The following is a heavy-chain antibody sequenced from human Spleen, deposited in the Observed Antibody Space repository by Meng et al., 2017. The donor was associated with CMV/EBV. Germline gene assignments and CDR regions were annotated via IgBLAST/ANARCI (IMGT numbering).Heavy chain of an antibody. J-gene: IGHJ4*02. V-gene: IGHV3-74*01. CDR1: GFTFSSYS. CDR2: INPDGSLT. CDR3: ARDRDLY. Sequence: GESLKISCAASGFTFSSYSMNWVRQVPGKGLVWVSNINPDGSLTSYADFAKGRFTISRDNAKNSLYLQMNSLRAEDTAVYYCARDRDLYWGQGTLVTVSS.